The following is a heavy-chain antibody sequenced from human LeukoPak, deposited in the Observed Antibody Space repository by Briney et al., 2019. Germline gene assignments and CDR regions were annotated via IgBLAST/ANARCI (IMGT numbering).Heavy chain of an antibody. Sequence: GGSLRLSCAASGFIVSSNYMSWVRQAPGKGLEWVSVIHSDGITYYADSVKGRFTISRDNSINTLYLQMSNLRAEDTALYYCASTSIIRGYDHDQYYWGQGTLVTVSS. J-gene: IGHJ4*02. D-gene: IGHD5-12*01. CDR3: ASTSIIRGYDHDQYY. CDR1: GFIVSSNY. CDR2: IHSDGIT. V-gene: IGHV3-53*01.